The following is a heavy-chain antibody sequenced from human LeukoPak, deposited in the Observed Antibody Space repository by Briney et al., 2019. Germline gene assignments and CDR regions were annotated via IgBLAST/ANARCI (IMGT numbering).Heavy chain of an antibody. J-gene: IGHJ4*02. CDR3: ARDQDAYDSSGYEY. D-gene: IGHD3-22*01. CDR2: IIPIFGTA. V-gene: IGHV1-69*13. CDR1: GGTFSSYA. Sequence: GASVKVSCKASGGTFSSYAISWVRQAPGQGLEWMGGIIPIFGTANYAQKFQGRVTITADESTSTAYMELSSLRSEDTAVYYCARDQDAYDSSGYEYWGQGTLVTVSS.